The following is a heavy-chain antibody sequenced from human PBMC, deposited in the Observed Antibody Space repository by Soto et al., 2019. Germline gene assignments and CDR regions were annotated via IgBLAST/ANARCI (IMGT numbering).Heavy chain of an antibody. Sequence: QVQLVESGGGVVQPGRSLRLSCAASGFTFSSYAMHWVRQAPGKGLEWVAVISYDGSNKYYADSVKGRFTISRDNSKNTLYLQMNSLRAEDTAVYYCAREVGSYSGGAFFDYWGQGTLVTDSS. CDR1: GFTFSSYA. CDR2: ISYDGSNK. J-gene: IGHJ4*02. V-gene: IGHV3-30-3*01. CDR3: AREVGSYSGGAFFDY. D-gene: IGHD1-26*01.